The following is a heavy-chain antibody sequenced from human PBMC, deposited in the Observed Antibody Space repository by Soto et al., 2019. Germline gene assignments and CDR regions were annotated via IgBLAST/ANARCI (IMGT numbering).Heavy chain of an antibody. CDR1: GFTFSSYA. CDR2: ISGSGGTT. Sequence: EVQLLESGGGLVQPGGSLRLSCAASGFTFSSYAMSWVRQAPGKGLEWVSAISGSGGTTYYADSVKGRCTFSRDNSKNTLYLQMNSLRAEDTAVYYCAKTANGWFSAFENWGQGTMVTVSS. J-gene: IGHJ3*02. CDR3: AKTANGWFSAFEN. D-gene: IGHD6-19*01. V-gene: IGHV3-23*01.